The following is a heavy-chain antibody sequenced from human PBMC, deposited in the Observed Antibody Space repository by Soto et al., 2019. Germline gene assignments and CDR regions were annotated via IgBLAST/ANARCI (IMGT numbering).Heavy chain of an antibody. D-gene: IGHD1-7*01. J-gene: IGHJ3*02. Sequence: GGSLRLSCAASGFTFSSYAMNWVRQAPGKGLEWVSAISGSGGSTYYAESVKGRFTISRDSSKNTLYLQMNSLRAEDTAVYYCAKGNSWSPALVLDIRGQGTMVTVSS. CDR2: ISGSGGST. CDR1: GFTFSSYA. V-gene: IGHV3-23*01. CDR3: AKGNSWSPALVLDI.